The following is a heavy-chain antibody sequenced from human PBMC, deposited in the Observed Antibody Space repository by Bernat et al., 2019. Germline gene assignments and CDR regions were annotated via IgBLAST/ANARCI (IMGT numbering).Heavy chain of an antibody. D-gene: IGHD3-3*01. J-gene: IGHJ4*02. CDR2: IYYSGST. V-gene: IGHV4-31*03. CDR3: ARDYSGSGYYGDFDY. CDR1: GGSISSGGYY. Sequence: QVQLQESGPGLVKPSQTLSLTCTVSGGSISSGGYYWSWIRQHPGKGLEWIGYIYYSGSTYYNPSLKSRVTISVDTSKNQFSLKLSSVIAADTAVYDCARDYSGSGYYGDFDYWGQGTLVTVSS.